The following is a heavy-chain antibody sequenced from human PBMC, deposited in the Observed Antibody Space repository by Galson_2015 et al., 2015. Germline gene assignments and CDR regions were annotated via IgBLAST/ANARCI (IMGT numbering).Heavy chain of an antibody. CDR3: AKGAAAGLNNWFDS. V-gene: IGHV3-30*18. CDR2: MTYDGSYK. Sequence: SLRLSCAASGFTFSSYCMHWVRQAPGKGLEWVSVMTYDGSYKDYADSVKGRFTISRDNAKNTLYLQMNRLRAEDTAVYYCAKGAAAGLNNWFDSWGQGTLVTVSS. CDR1: GFTFSSYC. J-gene: IGHJ5*01. D-gene: IGHD6-19*01.